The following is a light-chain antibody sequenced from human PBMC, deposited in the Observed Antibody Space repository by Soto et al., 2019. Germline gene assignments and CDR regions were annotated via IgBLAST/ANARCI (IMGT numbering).Light chain of an antibody. CDR2: DAS. V-gene: IGKV1-5*01. Sequence: DIQMTQSPSTLSASVGDRVTITCRASQSISGRLAWYQQKPGKAPKLLIFDASSLESGVPSRFSGSGSGTEFTLTISSLEPEDFAVYYCHQRVNWPPGTFGPGTKVDIK. CDR1: QSISGR. J-gene: IGKJ3*01. CDR3: HQRVNWPPGT.